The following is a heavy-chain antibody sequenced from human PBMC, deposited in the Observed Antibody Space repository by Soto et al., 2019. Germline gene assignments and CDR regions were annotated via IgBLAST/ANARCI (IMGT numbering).Heavy chain of an antibody. V-gene: IGHV5-51*01. D-gene: IGHD2-2*01. J-gene: IGHJ6*02. CDR2: IYPGDSDT. CDR3: ARNLVGYCSSTSCPNKYYYYYGMDV. Sequence: GESLKISCKGSGYSFTSYWIGWVRQMPGKGLEWMGIIYPGDSDTRYSPSFQGQVTISADKSISTAYLQWSSLKASDTAMYYCARNLVGYCSSTSCPNKYYYYYGMDVWGQGTTVTVSS. CDR1: GYSFTSYW.